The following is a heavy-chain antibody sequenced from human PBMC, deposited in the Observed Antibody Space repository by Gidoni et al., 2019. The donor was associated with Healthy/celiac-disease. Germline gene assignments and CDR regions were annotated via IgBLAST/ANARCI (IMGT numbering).Heavy chain of an antibody. CDR1: GGTFSSYA. V-gene: IGHV1-69*01. D-gene: IGHD3-22*01. CDR2: IIPIFGTA. Sequence: VQLVQSGAEVKKPGSSVKVSCKASGGTFSSYAISWVRQAPGQGLEWMGGIIPIFGTANYAQKFQGRVTITADESTSTAYMELSSLRSEDTAVYYCARGVYDSSGYYSTRPFDYWGQGTLVTVSS. J-gene: IGHJ4*02. CDR3: ARGVYDSSGYYSTRPFDY.